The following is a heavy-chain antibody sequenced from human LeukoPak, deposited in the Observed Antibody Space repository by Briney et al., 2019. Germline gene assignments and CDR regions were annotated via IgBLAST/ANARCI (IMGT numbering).Heavy chain of an antibody. V-gene: IGHV3-23*01. CDR3: AKGGDSSNWHREFDY. J-gene: IGHJ4*02. CDR2: ISGSGGST. Sequence: GGSLRLSCAASGFTFSRNVMSWVRQAPGKGLEWVSVISGSGGSTYYADSVKGRFTISRDNSKNTLYLQMNSLRAEDTAVYYCAKGGDSSNWHREFDYWGQGTLVTVSS. D-gene: IGHD6-13*01. CDR1: GFTFSRNV.